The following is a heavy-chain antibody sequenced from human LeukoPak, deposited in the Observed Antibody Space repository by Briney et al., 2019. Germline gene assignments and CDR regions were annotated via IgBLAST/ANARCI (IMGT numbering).Heavy chain of an antibody. V-gene: IGHV3-23*01. CDR1: GFTFSLFA. Sequence: PGGSLRLSCAASGFTFSLFAMHWVRQAPGKGLEWVSAISGSGGATYHADADSVKGRFTISRDNSKNALYLEINNLRAEDTAVYYCAKDGYNYDSSGQFDYWGQGTLVNVSS. CDR3: AKDGYNYDSSGQFDY. J-gene: IGHJ4*02. D-gene: IGHD3-22*01. CDR2: ISGSGGAT.